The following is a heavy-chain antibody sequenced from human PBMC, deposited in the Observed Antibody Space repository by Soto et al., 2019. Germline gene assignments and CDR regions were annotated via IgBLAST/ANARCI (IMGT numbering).Heavy chain of an antibody. CDR3: ARAKEYTRSSGMDV. D-gene: IGHD6-6*01. V-gene: IGHV6-1*01. Sequence: SQTLSLTCAISGDSVSSNNAAWNWIRQSPSRGLEWLGRTYYRSKWYSDYSLSVKSRITINPDTSKDQFSLQLNSATPEDTALYYCARAKEYTRSSGMDVWGQGTTVTVSS. CDR1: GDSVSSNNAA. J-gene: IGHJ6*02. CDR2: TYYRSKWYS.